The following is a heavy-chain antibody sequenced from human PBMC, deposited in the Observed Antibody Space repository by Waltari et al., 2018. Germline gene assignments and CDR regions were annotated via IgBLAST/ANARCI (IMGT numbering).Heavy chain of an antibody. D-gene: IGHD3-10*01. CDR3: ARGRYGAGSYSDYDY. CDR1: GFTFTQST. J-gene: IGHJ4*02. Sequence: EVQMLESGGGLVEPGGSLRLSCTTSGFTFTQSTKSWVRQTPTRGLEWVSYISSRGSATHYADSVRGRFTISRDSAKGSVYLQMNNLRADDAAMYYCARGRYGAGSYSDYDYWGQGTLVTVSS. CDR2: ISSRGSAT. V-gene: IGHV3-48*01.